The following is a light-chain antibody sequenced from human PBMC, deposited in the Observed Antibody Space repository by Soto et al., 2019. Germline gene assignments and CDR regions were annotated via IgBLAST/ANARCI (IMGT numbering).Light chain of an antibody. CDR3: QHRRT. CDR2: DAS. V-gene: IGKV3-11*01. J-gene: IGKJ5*01. Sequence: EIVLTQSPATLSLSPGERATLSCRASQTVSSYLAWYQQKPGQSPRLLVYDASERATGIPARFSGSGSGTDFTRTIRRLEPEDFAVYYCQHRRTFGQGTRLEIK. CDR1: QTVSSY.